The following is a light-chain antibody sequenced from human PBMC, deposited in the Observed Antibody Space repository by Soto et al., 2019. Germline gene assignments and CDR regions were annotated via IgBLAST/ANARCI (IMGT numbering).Light chain of an antibody. CDR2: EVS. CDR3: SSYTSSSPCV. J-gene: IGLJ1*01. Sequence: HSVLTQTPSVCGSPGQSITISCTGTSRDVGGYKYVSWYQQHPGKAPKLMIYEVSYRPSGVSNRFSGYKSGNTASLTISGLQAEDEADYYCSSYTSSSPCVFGTGTKVTVL. V-gene: IGLV2-14*01. CDR1: SRDVGGYKY.